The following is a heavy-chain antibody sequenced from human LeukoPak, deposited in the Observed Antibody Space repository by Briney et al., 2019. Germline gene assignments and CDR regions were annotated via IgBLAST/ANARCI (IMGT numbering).Heavy chain of an antibody. CDR2: IYYTGST. J-gene: IGHJ3*02. CDR1: GDSISSSY. Sequence: TSETLFLTCTVFGDSISSSYWNWIRQPPRKGLEWIGYIYYTGSTTYNPSLKSRVTISVDTSKNQFSLKLNSVTAADTAVYYCSRGRAASFDMWGQGTVFPVSS. CDR3: SRGRAASFDM. V-gene: IGHV4-59*01. D-gene: IGHD5-12*01.